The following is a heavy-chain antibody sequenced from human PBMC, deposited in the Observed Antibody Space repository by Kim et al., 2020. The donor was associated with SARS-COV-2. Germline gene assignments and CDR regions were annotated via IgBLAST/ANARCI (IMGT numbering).Heavy chain of an antibody. CDR3: ARLTVAGSYYFDY. CDR2: IIPIFGTA. V-gene: IGHV1-69*13. J-gene: IGHJ4*02. CDR1: GGTFSSYA. D-gene: IGHD6-19*01. Sequence: SVKVSCKASGGTFSSYAISWVRQAPGQGLEWMGGIIPIFGTANYAQKFQGRVTITADESTSTAYMELSSLRSEDTAVYYCARLTVAGSYYFDYWGQGTRVTVCS.